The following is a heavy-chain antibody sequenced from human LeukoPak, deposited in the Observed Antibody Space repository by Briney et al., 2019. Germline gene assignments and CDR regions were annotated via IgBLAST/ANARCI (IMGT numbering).Heavy chain of an antibody. CDR3: ARQSVAARRAFDI. J-gene: IGHJ3*02. Sequence: PSETLSLTCSVSGGSISSYYWSWIRQPPGKGLEYIGYSYYSGSTDYNPSLKSRVTISVDTSNQFSLMLTSVTAADTAVYYCARQSVAARRAFDIWGQGTMVTVSS. CDR2: SYYSGST. D-gene: IGHD6-6*01. CDR1: GGSISSYY. V-gene: IGHV4-59*08.